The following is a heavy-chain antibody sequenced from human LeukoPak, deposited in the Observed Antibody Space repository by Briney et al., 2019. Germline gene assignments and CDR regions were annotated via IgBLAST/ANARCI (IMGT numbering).Heavy chain of an antibody. CDR1: GGSISSYY. D-gene: IGHD4-23*01. V-gene: IGHV4-59*12. Sequence: SETLSLTCTVSGGSISSYYWSWIRQPPRKGLEWIGYIYYSGSTNYNPSLKSRVTISVDTSKNQFSLKLSSVTAADTAVYYCARRGYGGNYWGQGTLVTVSS. CDR3: ARRGYGGNY. CDR2: IYYSGST. J-gene: IGHJ4*02.